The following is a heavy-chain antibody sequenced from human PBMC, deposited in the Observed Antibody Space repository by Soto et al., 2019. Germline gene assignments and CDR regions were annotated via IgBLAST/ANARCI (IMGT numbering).Heavy chain of an antibody. J-gene: IGHJ4*02. Sequence: PSETLSLTCAVSGYSISSGYYWGWIRQPPGKGLEWIGSIYHSGSTYYNPSLKSRVTISVDTSKNQSSLKLSSVTAADTAVYYCASSQSIRSFDYWGQGTLVTVSS. D-gene: IGHD2-15*01. CDR2: IYHSGST. CDR3: ASSQSIRSFDY. CDR1: GYSISSGYY. V-gene: IGHV4-38-2*01.